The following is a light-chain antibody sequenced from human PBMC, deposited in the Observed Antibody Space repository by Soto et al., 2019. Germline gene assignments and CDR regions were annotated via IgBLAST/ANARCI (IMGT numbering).Light chain of an antibody. V-gene: IGLV2-14*01. CDR2: EVT. CDR1: SGDIGSYNR. Sequence: QSALTQPASVSGSPGQSSTISCTGTSGDIGSYNRVSWYQQHPGKAPKLIIYEVTDRPSGVSNRFSGSKSGNTASLTISGLQAEDEAEYYCQSYDNSLSGPVVFGGGTKVTVL. J-gene: IGLJ2*01. CDR3: QSYDNSLSGPVV.